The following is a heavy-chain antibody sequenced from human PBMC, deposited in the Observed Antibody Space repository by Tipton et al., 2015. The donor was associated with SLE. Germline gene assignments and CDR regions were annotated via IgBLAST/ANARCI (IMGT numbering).Heavy chain of an antibody. CDR2: ISGSGGST. CDR1: GFSFSSYG. V-gene: IGHV3-23*01. Sequence: SLRLSCAASGFSFSSYGMNWVRQAPGKGLEWVSGISGSGGSTYYADSLKGRFTVARDTSKNTLYLQIISLRAEDTAVYYCARDSYAPTYFDYWGQGTLVTVSS. J-gene: IGHJ4*02. CDR3: ARDSYAPTYFDY. D-gene: IGHD2-2*01.